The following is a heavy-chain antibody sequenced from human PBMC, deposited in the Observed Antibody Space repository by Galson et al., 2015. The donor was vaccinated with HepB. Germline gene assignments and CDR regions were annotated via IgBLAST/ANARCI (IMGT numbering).Heavy chain of an antibody. CDR3: ARAKEGRGYFDY. J-gene: IGHJ4*02. V-gene: IGHV4-4*02. CDR2: AYHSGGT. D-gene: IGHD3-10*01. CDR1: GDSISNDRW. Sequence: ETLPLTCAVSGDSISNDRWWSWVRQPPGEGLEWIGEAYHSGGTNYRPSLKSRVTISVDKSKNQFSLKLTSVTAADTAVYYCARAKEGRGYFDYWGQGTLVTVSS.